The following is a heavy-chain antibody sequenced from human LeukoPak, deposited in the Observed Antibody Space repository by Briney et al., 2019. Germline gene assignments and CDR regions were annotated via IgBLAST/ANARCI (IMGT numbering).Heavy chain of an antibody. D-gene: IGHD4-17*01. Sequence: GASVKVSCKASGCTFSSYAISWVRQAPGQGLEWMGGIIPIFGTANYAQKFQGRVTITADESTSTAYMELSSLRSEDTAVYYCAKTSHGDYVGYFDYWGQGTLVTVSS. V-gene: IGHV1-69*13. CDR1: GCTFSSYA. CDR2: IIPIFGTA. J-gene: IGHJ4*02. CDR3: AKTSHGDYVGYFDY.